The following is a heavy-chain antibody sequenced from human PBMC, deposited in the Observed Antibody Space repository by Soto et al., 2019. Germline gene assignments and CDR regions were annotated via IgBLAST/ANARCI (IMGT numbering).Heavy chain of an antibody. D-gene: IGHD5-18*01. V-gene: IGHV3-30-3*01. CDR1: GFTFSSFA. Sequence: GGSLRLSCAASGFTFSSFAMHWVRQAPGKGLEWVTLASFDGNTQYYADSVKGRFTISRDNSKSTLYLQMSSLRAEDTAVYYCARVFVETSMNGGMDVWGQGTAVTVSS. J-gene: IGHJ6*02. CDR3: ARVFVETSMNGGMDV. CDR2: ASFDGNTQ.